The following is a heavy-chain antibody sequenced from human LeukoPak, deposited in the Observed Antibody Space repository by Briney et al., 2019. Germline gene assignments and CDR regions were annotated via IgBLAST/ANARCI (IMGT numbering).Heavy chain of an antibody. CDR1: GFTFSTYG. J-gene: IGHJ5*02. CDR3: ARDANYFGSGMTFNWFDP. V-gene: IGHV3-30*03. Sequence: GRSLRLSCAASGFTFSTYGMHWVRQAPGKGLEWVAVISYDGGSKYNADSAKGRFTTSRDNSKNTLFLQMNSLRHEDTAMFYCARDANYFGSGMTFNWFDPWGQGTLVTVSS. CDR2: ISYDGGSK. D-gene: IGHD3-10*01.